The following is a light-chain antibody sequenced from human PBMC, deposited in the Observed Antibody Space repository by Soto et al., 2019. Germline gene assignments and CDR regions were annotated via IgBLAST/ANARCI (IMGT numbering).Light chain of an antibody. Sequence: DIVLTQSPDSLAVSLGERATINCKSSQSVLYSSNNKNYLAWYQQKPGQPPKLLIYWASTRESGVPDRFSGSGSGTDFTLPSSSLEAEDVAVYYCQQYYSPPWTFGQGTKVEIK. CDR2: WAS. CDR1: QSVLYSSNNKNY. CDR3: QQYYSPPWT. J-gene: IGKJ1*01. V-gene: IGKV4-1*01.